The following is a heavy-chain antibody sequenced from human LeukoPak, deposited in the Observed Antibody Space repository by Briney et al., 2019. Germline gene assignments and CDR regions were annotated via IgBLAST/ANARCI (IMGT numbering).Heavy chain of an antibody. D-gene: IGHD5-18*01. J-gene: IGHJ4*02. CDR2: INPNSGGT. Sequence: ASVKASCKASGYSFTGYYMHWVRQAPGQGLEWMGWINPNSGGTNYAQKFQGRVTMTRDTSISTAYMELSRLRSDDTAVYYCARETPVDTAMVYWGQGTLVTVSS. CDR1: GYSFTGYY. V-gene: IGHV1-2*02. CDR3: ARETPVDTAMVY.